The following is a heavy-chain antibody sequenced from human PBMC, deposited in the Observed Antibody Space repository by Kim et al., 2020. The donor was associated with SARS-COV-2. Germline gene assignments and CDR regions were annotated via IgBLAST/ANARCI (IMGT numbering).Heavy chain of an antibody. D-gene: IGHD5-18*01. CDR2: T. Sequence: TGYAQKFQGRVTMTRNTSISTAYMELSSLRSEDTAVYYCARGRRYTARDYWGQGTLVTVSS. CDR3: ARGRRYTARDY. V-gene: IGHV1-8*01. J-gene: IGHJ4*02.